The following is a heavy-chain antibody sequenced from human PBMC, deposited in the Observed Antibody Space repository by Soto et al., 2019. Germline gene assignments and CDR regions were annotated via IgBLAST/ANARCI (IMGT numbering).Heavy chain of an antibody. D-gene: IGHD4-17*01. Sequence: SETLSLTCTVSGGSISSRGYYWSWIRQHPGKGLEWIGYIYYSGSTYYNPSLKSRVTITRDMSTSTAYMELSSLRSEDTAVYYCAARTVTTFYYYYMDVWGKGTTVTVSS. CDR3: AARTVTTFYYYYMDV. V-gene: IGHV4-31*03. CDR2: IYYSGST. CDR1: GGSISSRGYY. J-gene: IGHJ6*03.